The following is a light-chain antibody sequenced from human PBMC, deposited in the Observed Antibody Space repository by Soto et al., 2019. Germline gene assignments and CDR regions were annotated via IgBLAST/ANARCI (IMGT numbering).Light chain of an antibody. CDR1: QSVSSSY. CDR3: QQYGSSPLT. J-gene: IGKJ4*02. Sequence: VLTQSPGTRSLSSGERATLSCRGIQSVSSSYLAWYQQRPGQAPRLLVYGASSRATGIPDSTTGSRYGTDFTLTISRLKPEDFAVYYCQQYGSSPLTFGGGTKV. V-gene: IGKV3-20*01. CDR2: GAS.